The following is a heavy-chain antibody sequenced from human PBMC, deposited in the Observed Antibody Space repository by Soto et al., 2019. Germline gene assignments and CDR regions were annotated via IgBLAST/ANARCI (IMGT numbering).Heavy chain of an antibody. J-gene: IGHJ5*02. CDR1: GGSISSGVYS. CDR3: ARLVPDDTAMASGWFDP. D-gene: IGHD5-18*01. Sequence: SETLSLTCAVSGGSISSGVYSWRWIRQPPGKGLEWIGYIYHSGSTYYNPSLKSRVTISVDRSKNQFSLKLSSVTAADTAVYYCARLVPDDTAMASGWFDPWGQGTLVTVSS. V-gene: IGHV4-30-2*01. CDR2: IYHSGST.